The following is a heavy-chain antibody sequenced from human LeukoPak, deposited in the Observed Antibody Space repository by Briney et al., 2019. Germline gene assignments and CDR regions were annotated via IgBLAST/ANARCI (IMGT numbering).Heavy chain of an antibody. CDR3: ASGTSLTRADYGMDV. V-gene: IGHV3-53*04. J-gene: IGHJ6*02. D-gene: IGHD1-1*01. Sequence: GGSLRLSCAASGFTVSSNYMSWVRQAPGKGLEWVSVIYSGGSTYYADSVKGRSTISRHNSKNTLYLQMNSLRAEDTAVYYCASGTSLTRADYGMDVWGQGTTVTVSS. CDR1: GFTVSSNY. CDR2: IYSGGST.